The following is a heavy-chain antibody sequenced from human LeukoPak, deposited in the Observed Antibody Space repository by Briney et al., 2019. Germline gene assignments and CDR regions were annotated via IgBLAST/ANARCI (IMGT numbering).Heavy chain of an antibody. Sequence: GGSLRLSCAASGFIFSNYWMLWVRQAPGKGLVWVSRINSDGSSTSYADSVKGRFTISRVNAKNTLYLQMNSLRAEDTAVYYCARGGAVTTFGYYYYYMDVWGKGTTVSVSS. J-gene: IGHJ6*03. D-gene: IGHD3-16*01. CDR2: INSDGSST. CDR1: GFIFSNYW. V-gene: IGHV3-74*01. CDR3: ARGGAVTTFGYYYYYMDV.